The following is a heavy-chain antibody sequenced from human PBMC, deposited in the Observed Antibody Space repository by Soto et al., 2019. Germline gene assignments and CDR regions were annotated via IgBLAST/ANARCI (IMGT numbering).Heavy chain of an antibody. Sequence: SETLSLTCTVSGGSISSGDYYWSWIRQPPGKGLEWIGYIYYSGSTYYNPSLKSRVTISVDTSKNQFSLKLSSVTAADTAVYYCARAVRSLHYYASSGYYSGLIQNWGQGTLVTVSS. D-gene: IGHD3-22*01. V-gene: IGHV4-30-4*01. J-gene: IGHJ1*01. CDR2: IYYSGST. CDR3: ARAVRSLHYYASSGYYSGLIQN. CDR1: GGSISSGDYY.